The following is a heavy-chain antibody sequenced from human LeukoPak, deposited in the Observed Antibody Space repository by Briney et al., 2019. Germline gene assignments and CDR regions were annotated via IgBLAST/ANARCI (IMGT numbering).Heavy chain of an antibody. Sequence: EASVKVSCKALGYTFTSYYMHWVRQAPGQGLEWMGWINPNSGGTNYAQKFQGRVTMTRDTSISTAYMELSRLRSDDTAVYYCARTLMTTVTTFGYWGQGTLVTVSS. CDR2: INPNSGGT. D-gene: IGHD4-17*01. CDR3: ARTLMTTVTTFGY. J-gene: IGHJ4*02. V-gene: IGHV1-2*02. CDR1: GYTFTSYY.